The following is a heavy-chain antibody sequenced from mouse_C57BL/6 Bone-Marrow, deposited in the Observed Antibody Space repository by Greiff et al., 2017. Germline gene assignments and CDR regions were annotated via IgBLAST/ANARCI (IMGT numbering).Heavy chain of an antibody. D-gene: IGHD4-1*01. CDR1: GYTFTSYW. CDR3: ARWNWDHFDY. Sequence: QVQLQQPGAELVKPGASVKLSCKASGYTFTSYWMQWVKQRPGQGLEWIGEIDPSDSYTNYNQKFKGKATLTVDTSSSTAYMQLSSLTSEDSAVYYCARWNWDHFDYWGQGTTLTVSS. CDR2: IDPSDSYT. J-gene: IGHJ2*01. V-gene: IGHV1-50*01.